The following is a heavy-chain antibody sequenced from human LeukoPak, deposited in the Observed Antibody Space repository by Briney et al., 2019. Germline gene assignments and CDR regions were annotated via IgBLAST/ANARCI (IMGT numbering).Heavy chain of an antibody. CDR1: GDSMTSYY. V-gene: IGHV4-59*01. J-gene: IGHJ4*02. D-gene: IGHD6-13*01. CDR3: ARGLHGSSWHLGY. CDR2: VYDNGNT. Sequence: SETLSLTCTVSGDSMTSYYWNWLRQSPGKGLEWSGYVYDNGNTAYNPSLRSRVTISLDTSKSQFSLSLASMTAADTAVYYCARGLHGSSWHLGYWGQGILVTVSS.